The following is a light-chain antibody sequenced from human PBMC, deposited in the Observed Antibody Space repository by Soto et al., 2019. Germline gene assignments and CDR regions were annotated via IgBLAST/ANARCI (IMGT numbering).Light chain of an antibody. J-gene: IGKJ1*01. CDR2: GAS. CDR3: QQYNNGPT. V-gene: IGKV3-15*01. Sequence: EIVMTQSPATLSVSPWERATLSCRASQSVTTDLAWYQQRPGQAPRLLIYGASTRATGIPARFSGSGSGTAFTLTISSLQSEDFAVYYCQQYNNGPTFGQGTKVDIK. CDR1: QSVTTD.